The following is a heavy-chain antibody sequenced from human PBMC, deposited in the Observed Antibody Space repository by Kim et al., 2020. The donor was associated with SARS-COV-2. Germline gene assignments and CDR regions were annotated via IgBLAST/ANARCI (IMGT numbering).Heavy chain of an antibody. J-gene: IGHJ5*02. D-gene: IGHD3-16*02. CDR1: GFSLSTSGVG. Sequence: SGPTLVNPTQTLTLTCTFSGFSLSTSGVGVGWIRQPPGKALEWLALIYWDDDKRYSPSLKSRLTITKDTSKNQVVLTMTNMDPVDTATYYCAHSTAYYDYVWGSYRSGNWFDPWGQGTLVTVSS. CDR2: IYWDDDK. CDR3: AHSTAYYDYVWGSYRSGNWFDP. V-gene: IGHV2-5*02.